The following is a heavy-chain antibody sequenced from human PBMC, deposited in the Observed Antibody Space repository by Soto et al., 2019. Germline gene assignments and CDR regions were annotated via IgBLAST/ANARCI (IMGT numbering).Heavy chain of an antibody. Sequence: SETLSLTCTVSGGSISSSSYYWGWIRQPPGKGLEWIGSIYYSGSTYYNPSLKSRVTISVDTSKNQFSLKLSSVTAADTAVYYCAGRTAWIQLRSYYYYYGMDVWGQGTTVTVSS. J-gene: IGHJ6*02. V-gene: IGHV4-39*01. CDR3: AGRTAWIQLRSYYYYYGMDV. CDR1: GGSISSSSYY. D-gene: IGHD5-18*01. CDR2: IYYSGST.